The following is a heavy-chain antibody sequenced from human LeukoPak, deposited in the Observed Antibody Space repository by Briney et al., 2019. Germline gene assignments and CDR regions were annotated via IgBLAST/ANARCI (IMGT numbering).Heavy chain of an antibody. V-gene: IGHV1-2*02. Sequence: ASVKVSCKASGYTFTGYYMHWVRQAPGQGLEWMGWINPNSGGTNYAQKFQGRVTMTRDTSISTDYMELSRLRSDDTAVYYCARDFGYSYGYFDYWGQGTLVTVSS. D-gene: IGHD5-18*01. CDR2: INPNSGGT. J-gene: IGHJ4*02. CDR1: GYTFTGYY. CDR3: ARDFGYSYGYFDY.